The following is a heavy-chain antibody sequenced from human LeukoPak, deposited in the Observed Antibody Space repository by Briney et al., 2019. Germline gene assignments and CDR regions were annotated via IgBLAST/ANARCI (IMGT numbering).Heavy chain of an antibody. CDR3: ARVEFLTGGWFDP. CDR2: IRYDGSDK. CDR1: GFTFSDYG. Sequence: PGGSLRLSCAASGFTFSDYGMQWVRQAPGKGLEWVAFIRYDGSDKYYADSVKGRFTISRDNSKNTLYLQMNSLRAEDTAVYYCARVEFLTGGWFDPWGQGTLVTVSS. V-gene: IGHV3-30*02. D-gene: IGHD3-9*01. J-gene: IGHJ5*02.